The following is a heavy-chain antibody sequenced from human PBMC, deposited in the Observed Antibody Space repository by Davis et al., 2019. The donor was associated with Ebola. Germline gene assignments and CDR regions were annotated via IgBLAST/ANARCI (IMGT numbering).Heavy chain of an antibody. CDR2: IKEDGRER. CDR1: GLIFKNFY. Sequence: PGGSLRLSCAASGLIFKNFYMSWVRQAPGKGLEWVANIKEDGRERNYVDSVKGRFTISRDNDKKLLYLQMSSLRAADTAVYYCARRGTTVTTQIDYWGQGTLVTVSS. CDR3: ARRGTTVTTQIDY. D-gene: IGHD4-11*01. V-gene: IGHV3-7*01. J-gene: IGHJ4*02.